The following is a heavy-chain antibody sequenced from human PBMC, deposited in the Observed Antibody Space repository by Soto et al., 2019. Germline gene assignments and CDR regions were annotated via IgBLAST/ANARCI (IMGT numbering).Heavy chain of an antibody. D-gene: IGHD2-15*01. J-gene: IGHJ6*02. CDR2: TYYRSRWYS. CDR3: ARSEEDSDYYYYGMDV. CDR1: GDTISSNSVA. V-gene: IGHV6-1*01. Sequence: SQTLSLTCVGSGDTISSNSVAWNWVRQSPSRGLEWLGRTYYRSRWYSDYAVSVRSRIDINADTSKNQVSLQLNSVTPEDTAVYYCARSEEDSDYYYYGMDVWGQGTTVSVSS.